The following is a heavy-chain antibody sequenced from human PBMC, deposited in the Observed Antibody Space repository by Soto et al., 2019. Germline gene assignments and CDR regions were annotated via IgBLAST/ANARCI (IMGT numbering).Heavy chain of an antibody. J-gene: IGHJ5*02. CDR1: GGSVSSGSYY. CDR3: ARGGITMVRGVMQDWFDP. Sequence: SETLSLTCTVSGGSVSSGSYYWSWIRQPPGKGLEWIGYIYYSGSTNYNPSLKSRVTISVDTSKNQFSLKLSSVTAADTAVYYCARGGITMVRGVMQDWFDPWGQGTLVTVSS. D-gene: IGHD3-10*01. V-gene: IGHV4-61*01. CDR2: IYYSGST.